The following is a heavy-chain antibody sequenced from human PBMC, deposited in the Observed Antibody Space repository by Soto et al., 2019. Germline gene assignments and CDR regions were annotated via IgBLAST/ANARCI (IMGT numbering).Heavy chain of an antibody. J-gene: IGHJ6*02. CDR3: ARAKTSYGMDV. Sequence: QVQLVQSGAEVKKPGASVKVSCKASGYTFTSYDINWVRQATGQGLEWMGWMNPNSGNTGYAQKFQATVTMTSNTSISTAYMELSSLTSDDTAVYYCARAKTSYGMDVWGQGTTVTVSS. CDR2: MNPNSGNT. V-gene: IGHV1-8*01. CDR1: GYTFTSYD.